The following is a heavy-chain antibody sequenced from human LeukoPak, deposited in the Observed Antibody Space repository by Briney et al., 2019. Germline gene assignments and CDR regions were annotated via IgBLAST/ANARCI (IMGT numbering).Heavy chain of an antibody. CDR1: GFIFGGYA. CDR3: AKDRSGSYSPYYFDY. V-gene: IGHV3-23*01. Sequence: GGPLRLSCVTSGFIFGGYAMNWVRQAPGRGLEWVSAISGSGGSTYYADSVKGRFTISRDNSKNTLYLQMNSLRAEDTAVYYCAKDRSGSYSPYYFDYWGQGTLVTVSS. J-gene: IGHJ4*02. CDR2: ISGSGGST. D-gene: IGHD1-26*01.